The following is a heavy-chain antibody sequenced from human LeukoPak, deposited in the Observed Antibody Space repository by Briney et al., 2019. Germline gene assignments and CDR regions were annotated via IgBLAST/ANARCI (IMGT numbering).Heavy chain of an antibody. Sequence: GGSLRLSCAASGFTFSSYGMHWVRQAPGKGLEFVANINPDGSGKYYGDSVKGRFTISRDNAENSLDLQMNSLRVEDTAVYFCSNSYLRDWGQGTLVTVSS. CDR3: SNSYLRD. CDR2: INPDGSGK. D-gene: IGHD3-10*01. CDR1: GFTFSSYG. V-gene: IGHV3-7*01. J-gene: IGHJ1*01.